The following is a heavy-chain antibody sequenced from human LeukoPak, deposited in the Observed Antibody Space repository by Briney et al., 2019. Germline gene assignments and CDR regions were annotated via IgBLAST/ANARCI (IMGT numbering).Heavy chain of an antibody. D-gene: IGHD6-6*01. CDR2: IYYSGST. CDR1: GGSISSGDYY. Sequence: TSQTLSLTCTVSGGSISSGDYYWSWIRQPPGKGLEWIGYIYYSGSTYYNPSLKSRVTISVDTSKNQFSLKLSSVTAADTAVYYCARVLKYSSSSNWFDPGGQGTLVTVSS. J-gene: IGHJ5*02. CDR3: ARVLKYSSSSNWFDP. V-gene: IGHV4-30-4*08.